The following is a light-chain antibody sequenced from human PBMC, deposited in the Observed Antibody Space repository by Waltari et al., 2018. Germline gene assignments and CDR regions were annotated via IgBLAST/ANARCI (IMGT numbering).Light chain of an antibody. J-gene: IGKJ1*01. CDR2: DAS. CDR3: QHSYDSWT. CDR1: QIISSR. V-gene: IGKV1-39*01. Sequence: DIRMTQSPSSLSAFVGDRVTITCRKSQIISSRLNWDQHKPGKAPRLLIVDASTLQSGVPMRFSGFRAGTEFTLTIGSLQPEDFATYYCQHSYDSWTFGQGTKVE.